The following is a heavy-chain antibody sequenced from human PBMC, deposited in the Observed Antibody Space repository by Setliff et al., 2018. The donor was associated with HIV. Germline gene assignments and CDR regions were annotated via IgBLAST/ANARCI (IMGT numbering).Heavy chain of an antibody. Sequence: ASVKVSCKASGYTFTSYGISWVRQAPGQGLEWMGGIIPILGIANYAQKFQGRVTITADESTSTAYMELSSLRSEDTAVYYCARDLYGSSLGGMDVWGQGTTVTVSS. CDR1: GYTFTSYG. D-gene: IGHD3-10*01. J-gene: IGHJ6*02. CDR2: IIPILGIA. V-gene: IGHV1-69*10. CDR3: ARDLYGSSLGGMDV.